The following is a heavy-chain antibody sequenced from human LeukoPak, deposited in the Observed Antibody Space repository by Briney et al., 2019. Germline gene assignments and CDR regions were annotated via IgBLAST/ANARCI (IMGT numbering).Heavy chain of an antibody. CDR2: INPNSGGT. D-gene: IGHD1-26*01. CDR3: ARRGVGGSSLDY. V-gene: IGHV1-2*02. J-gene: IGHJ4*02. CDR1: GYTFTSYA. Sequence: ASVKVSCKASGYTFTSYAMNWVRQAPGQGLEWMGWINPNSGGTNYAQKFQGRVTMTRDTSISTAYMELSRLRSDDTAVYYCARRGVGGSSLDYWGQGTLVTVSS.